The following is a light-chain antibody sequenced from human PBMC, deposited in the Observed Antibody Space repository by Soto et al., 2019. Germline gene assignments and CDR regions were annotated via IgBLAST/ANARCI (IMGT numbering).Light chain of an antibody. CDR1: QSVSGSY. CDR3: QHFGGTTFT. V-gene: IGKV3-20*01. CDR2: GAS. J-gene: IGKJ5*01. Sequence: EIVLTQSPGTLSLSPGERATLSCRASQSVSGSYIAWYQQRPGQTPSLLIYGASTRATGIPDRFSGSGSGTHFTLTISRLEPGDFAVYYCQHFGGTTFTFGQGTRLEIK.